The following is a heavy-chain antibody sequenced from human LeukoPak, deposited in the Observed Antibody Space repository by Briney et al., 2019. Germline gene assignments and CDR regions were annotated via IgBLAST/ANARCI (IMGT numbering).Heavy chain of an antibody. J-gene: IGHJ4*02. CDR1: GFTFSNYA. CDR3: ARDVFGGGSGSYDY. CDR2: ISYDGSNK. D-gene: IGHD3-10*01. V-gene: IGHV3-30-3*01. Sequence: PGGSLRLSCAASGFTFSNYAMHWVRQAPGKGLEWVAVISYDGSNKYYADSVKGRFTISRDNSKNTLYLQMNSLRADDTAVYYCARDVFGGGSGSYDYWGQGTLVTVSS.